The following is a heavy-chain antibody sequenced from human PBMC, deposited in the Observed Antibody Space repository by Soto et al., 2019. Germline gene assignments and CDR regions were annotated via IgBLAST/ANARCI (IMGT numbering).Heavy chain of an antibody. V-gene: IGHV3-30-3*01. J-gene: IGHJ4*02. D-gene: IGHD2-2*01. CDR2: ISYDGSNK. CDR1: GFTFSSYA. Sequence: GGSLRLSCAASGFTFSSYAMHWVRQAPGKGLEWVAVISYDGSNKYYADSVKGRFTISRDNSKNTLYLQMNSLRAEDTAVYYCARSQLAPAFDYWGQGTLVTVSS. CDR3: ARSQLAPAFDY.